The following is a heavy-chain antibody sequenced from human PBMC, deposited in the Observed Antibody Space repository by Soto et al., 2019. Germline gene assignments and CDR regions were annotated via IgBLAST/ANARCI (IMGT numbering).Heavy chain of an antibody. CDR3: ARGGGHGDYRGGCWFDP. CDR1: GGSISSGGYY. J-gene: IGHJ5*02. CDR2: IYYSGST. D-gene: IGHD4-17*01. Sequence: QVQLQESGPGLVRPSQTLSLTCTVSGGSISSGGYYWSWIRQHPGKGLEWIGYIYYSGSTYYNPSLKSRVTISVDTSKNQFSLKLSSVTAADMAVYYCARGGGHGDYRGGCWFDPWGQGTLVTVSS. V-gene: IGHV4-31*03.